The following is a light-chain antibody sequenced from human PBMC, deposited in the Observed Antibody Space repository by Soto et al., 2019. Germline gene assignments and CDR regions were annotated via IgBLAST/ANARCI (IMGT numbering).Light chain of an antibody. V-gene: IGLV2-14*01. CDR1: SSDIGTYNY. Sequence: QSALTQPASVSGSPGQSITISCTGTSSDIGTYNYVSWYQQHPGTAPKLIIYEVTNRPSGVSAHFSGSKSGNAASLTISGLQAADEADYYCSSYTSGNSWVFGGGTKLTVL. CDR2: EVT. CDR3: SSYTSGNSWV. J-gene: IGLJ3*02.